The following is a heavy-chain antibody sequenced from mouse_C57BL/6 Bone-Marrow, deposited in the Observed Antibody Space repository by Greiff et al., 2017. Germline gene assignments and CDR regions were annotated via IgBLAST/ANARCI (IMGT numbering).Heavy chain of an antibody. CDR1: GFTFSSYA. D-gene: IGHD2-3*01. J-gene: IGHJ3*01. Sequence: DVHLVESGGGLVKPGGSLKLSCAASGFTFSSYAMSWVRQTPEKRLEWVATISDGGSYTYYPDNVKGRFTISRDNAKNNLYLQMSHLKSEDTAMYYCARERDGYYSFAYWGQGTLVTVSA. CDR3: ARERDGYYSFAY. V-gene: IGHV5-4*01. CDR2: ISDGGSYT.